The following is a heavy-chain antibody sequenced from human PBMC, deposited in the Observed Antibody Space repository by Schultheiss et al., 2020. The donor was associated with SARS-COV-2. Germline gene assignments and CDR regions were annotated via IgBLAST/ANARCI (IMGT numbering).Heavy chain of an antibody. J-gene: IGHJ5*02. CDR3: AKAPSIGWDWFDP. CDR1: GFTFSSND. V-gene: IGHV3-23*01. D-gene: IGHD6-19*01. CDR2: SDTSGGST. Sequence: GGSLRLSCAASGFTFSSNDMSWVRQAPGKGLEWVSASDTSGGSTYADSVKGRFTISRDNSKNTLYLQMNSLRAEDTAVYYCAKAPSIGWDWFDPWGQGTLVTVSS.